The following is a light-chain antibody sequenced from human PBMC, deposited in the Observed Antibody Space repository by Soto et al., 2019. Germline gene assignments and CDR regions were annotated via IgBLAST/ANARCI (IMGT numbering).Light chain of an antibody. CDR2: DAS. V-gene: IGKV1-33*01. CDR3: QQYDNHLT. CDR1: QDISRY. Sequence: DIQLTQTPSSLSASVGDRVTITCQASQDISRYLNWYQQKPGKAPKFLIYDASNLETGVPSRFSGTGSGTYFTFTISSLRPEDIGTYYCQQYDNHLTFGGGTRVEIK. J-gene: IGKJ4*01.